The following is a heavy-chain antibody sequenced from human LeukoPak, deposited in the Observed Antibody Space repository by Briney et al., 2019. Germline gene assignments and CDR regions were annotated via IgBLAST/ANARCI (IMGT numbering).Heavy chain of an antibody. CDR2: INPNSGAT. CDR3: ARGGRGYSYGELDY. V-gene: IGHV1-2*02. D-gene: IGHD5-18*01. CDR1: GYXFTGYY. J-gene: IGHJ4*02. Sequence: ASVKVSCKASGYXFTGYYLHWVRQAPGQGLEWMGWINPNSGATNYAQKFQGRVTMTRDTSISTAYMELSRLISDDTAVYYCARGGRGYSYGELDYWGQGTLVTVSS.